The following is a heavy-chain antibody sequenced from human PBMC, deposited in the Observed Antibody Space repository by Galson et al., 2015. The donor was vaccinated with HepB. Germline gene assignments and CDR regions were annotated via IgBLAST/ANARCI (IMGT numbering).Heavy chain of an antibody. J-gene: IGHJ4*02. D-gene: IGHD4-17*01. CDR3: ARAGETYGDYYFDY. CDR2: IIPILGIA. CDR1: GGTFSSYT. V-gene: IGHV1-69*02. Sequence: CKASGGTFSSYTISWVRQAPGQGLEWMGRIIPILGIANYAQKFQGRVTITADKSTSTAYMELSSLRSEDTAVYYCARAGETYGDYYFDYWGQGTLVTVSS.